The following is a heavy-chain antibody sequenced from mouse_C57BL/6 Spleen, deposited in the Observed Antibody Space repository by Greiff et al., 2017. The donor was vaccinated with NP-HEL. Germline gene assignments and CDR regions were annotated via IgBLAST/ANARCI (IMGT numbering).Heavy chain of an antibody. V-gene: IGHV1-22*01. D-gene: IGHD1-1*01. CDR1: GYTFTDYN. CDR2: INPNNGGT. Sequence: EVQVVESGPELVKPGASVKMSCKASGYTFTDYNMHWVKQSHGKSLEWIGYINPNNGGTSYNQKFKGKATLTVNKSSSTAYMELRSLISEDSAVYYCARHYYGSSYSFDYWGQGTTLTVSS. J-gene: IGHJ2*01. CDR3: ARHYYGSSYSFDY.